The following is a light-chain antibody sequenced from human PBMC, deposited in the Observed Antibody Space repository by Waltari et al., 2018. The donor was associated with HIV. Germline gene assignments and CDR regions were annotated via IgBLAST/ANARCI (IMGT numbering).Light chain of an antibody. CDR3: AAWDDSLREV. Sequence: QSVLTQPPSVSGTPGHSVTISCSGSSSNIRSNYFYLYQQFPGTAPKLHIYRNNRRPSGVPDRFSGSKSGTSASLAISGLRTEDEADYYCAAWDDSLREVFGGGTKLTVL. CDR2: RNN. J-gene: IGLJ3*02. CDR1: SSNIRSNY. V-gene: IGLV1-47*01.